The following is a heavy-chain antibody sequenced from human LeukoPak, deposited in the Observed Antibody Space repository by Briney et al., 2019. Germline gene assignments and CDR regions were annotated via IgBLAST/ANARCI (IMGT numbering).Heavy chain of an antibody. V-gene: IGHV1-18*01. Sequence: ALVKPCCSPSDSPFTTYGISGVPRSPRHRLECWRWISAYNGIANYTKKLQGRVTMTTDTSTKTPYMELRSLRSDDTAVYYCASGYCSGGSCYGLLDYWGQGTLVTVSS. CDR2: ISAYNGIA. CDR1: DSPFTTYG. CDR3: ASGYCSGGSCYGLLDY. D-gene: IGHD2-15*01. J-gene: IGHJ4*02.